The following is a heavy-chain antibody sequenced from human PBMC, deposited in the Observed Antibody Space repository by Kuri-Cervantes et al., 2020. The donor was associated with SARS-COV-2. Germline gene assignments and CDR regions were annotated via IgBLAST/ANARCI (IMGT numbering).Heavy chain of an antibody. D-gene: IGHD3-16*01. Sequence: GESLKISCEASGFTFSDYYMSWIRQAPGKGLEWVSHISGSGNTIDYADSVRGRFTSSRDNAKNSLYLQMNSLRDEDTAVYYCARDYGPWGQGTLVTVSS. CDR2: ISGSGNTI. J-gene: IGHJ5*02. CDR1: GFTFSDYY. V-gene: IGHV3-11*04. CDR3: ARDYGP.